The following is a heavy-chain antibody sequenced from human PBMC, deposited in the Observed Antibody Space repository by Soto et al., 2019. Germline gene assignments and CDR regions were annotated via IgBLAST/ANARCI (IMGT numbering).Heavy chain of an antibody. D-gene: IGHD1-1*01. Sequence: VGSLRLSCGASGFTFHGFTMHWVRQTPGKGLEWVALISYDGSNEYYADSVKGRFTISRDNSKSTLYLQMNSLRTDDTALYYCARDPRETTYLMDYWGQGTLVTVSS. CDR2: ISYDGSNE. J-gene: IGHJ4*01. CDR3: ARDPRETTYLMDY. CDR1: GFTFHGFT. V-gene: IGHV3-30-3*01.